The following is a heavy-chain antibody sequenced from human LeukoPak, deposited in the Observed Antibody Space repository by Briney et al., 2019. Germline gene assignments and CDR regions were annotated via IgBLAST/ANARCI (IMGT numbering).Heavy chain of an antibody. CDR1: GFLFSKCG. CDR2: IRYDGSNK. J-gene: IGHJ3*02. V-gene: IGHV3-30*02. Sequence: PGRSLRLSCTASGFLFSKCGMHWVRQAPGKGLEWVAFIRYDGSNKYYADSVKGRFTISRDNSKNTLYLQMNSLRAEDTAVYYCAKVNELQAAFDIWGQGTMVTVSS. D-gene: IGHD4-23*01. CDR3: AKVNELQAAFDI.